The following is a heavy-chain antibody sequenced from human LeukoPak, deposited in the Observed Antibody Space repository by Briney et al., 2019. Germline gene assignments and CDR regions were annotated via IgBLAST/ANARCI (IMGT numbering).Heavy chain of an antibody. D-gene: IGHD3-22*01. J-gene: IGHJ4*02. Sequence: GGSLRLSCTGSGFTFSSFGMHWVRQAPGKGLEWVTLISYDGSNEHYADSVKGRFTISRDNSKNTLYLQMNSLRAEDTAVYYCARDGYYYDSSGSHFDYWGQGTLVTVSS. CDR3: ARDGYYYDSSGSHFDY. CDR2: ISYDGSNE. CDR1: GFTFSSFG. V-gene: IGHV3-30*03.